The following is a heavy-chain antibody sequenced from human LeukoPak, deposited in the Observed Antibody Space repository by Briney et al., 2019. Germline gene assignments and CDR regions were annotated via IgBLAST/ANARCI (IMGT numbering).Heavy chain of an antibody. Sequence: PGGSLRLSCAGSGFTFSNNAMHWVRQAPGKGLEYVSAISSNGGTTYYANSVQGRFTISRDNPKNTLYLQMGSLRAEDMAVYYCARVRPDSSDDYWGQGTLVTVSS. CDR3: ARVRPDSSDDY. D-gene: IGHD3-22*01. CDR1: GFTFSNNA. V-gene: IGHV3-64*01. CDR2: ISSNGGTT. J-gene: IGHJ4*02.